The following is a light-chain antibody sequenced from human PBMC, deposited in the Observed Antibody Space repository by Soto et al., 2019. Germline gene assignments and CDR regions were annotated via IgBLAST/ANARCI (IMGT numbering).Light chain of an antibody. CDR2: SGS. V-gene: IGKV2-28*01. Sequence: DIVMAQSPLSLSVTPGEPASISCRSSQSLLYSNGYNYLDWYLQKPGQSPQLLIYSGSNRASGVPDRYSGSGSDTDFTLKISRVEAEDVGIYYCMQALQTPRLTFGGGTKVEIK. CDR1: QSLLYSNGYNY. J-gene: IGKJ4*01. CDR3: MQALQTPRLT.